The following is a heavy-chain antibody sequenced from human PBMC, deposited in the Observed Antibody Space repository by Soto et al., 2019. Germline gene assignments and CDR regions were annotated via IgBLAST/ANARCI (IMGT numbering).Heavy chain of an antibody. V-gene: IGHV1-18*01. CDR3: ASGWAIFGVVPDFDD. Sequence: ASVKVSCKASGYTFTSYGISWVRQAPGQGLEWMGWISAYNGNTNYAQKLQGRVTMTTDTSTSTAYMELRSLRSDDTAVYYCASGWAIFGVVPDFDDWGQGTLVTVSS. J-gene: IGHJ4*02. D-gene: IGHD3-3*01. CDR1: GYTFTSYG. CDR2: ISAYNGNT.